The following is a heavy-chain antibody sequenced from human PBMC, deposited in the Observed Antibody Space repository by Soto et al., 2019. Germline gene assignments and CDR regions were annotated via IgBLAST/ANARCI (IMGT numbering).Heavy chain of an antibody. CDR3: ARSAAAGGPSRDYYGMDV. V-gene: IGHV4-59*01. CDR1: GGSISSYY. Sequence: PSETLSLTCTVSGGSISSYYWSWIRQPPGKGLEWIGYIYYSGSTNYNPSLKSRVTISVDTSKNQFSLKLSSVTAADTAVYYCARSAAAGGPSRDYYGMDVWSQGTTVTVSS. D-gene: IGHD6-13*01. CDR2: IYYSGST. J-gene: IGHJ6*02.